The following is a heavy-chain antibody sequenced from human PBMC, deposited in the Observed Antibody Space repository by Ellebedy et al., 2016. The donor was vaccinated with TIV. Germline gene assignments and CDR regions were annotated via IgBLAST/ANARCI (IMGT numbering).Heavy chain of an antibody. CDR1: GFTLTNYW. J-gene: IGHJ3*02. CDR3: ATDGSYGDYRSPTHAFEM. Sequence: GESLKISCTASGFTLTNYWMTWVRQAPGKGLEWVANINEDGTKKHYLDSVKGRFTISRDNAQNSVFLQMNSLRAEDTAIYYCATDGSYGDYRSPTHAFEMWGQGTVVTVSS. V-gene: IGHV3-7*01. CDR2: INEDGTKK. D-gene: IGHD4-17*01.